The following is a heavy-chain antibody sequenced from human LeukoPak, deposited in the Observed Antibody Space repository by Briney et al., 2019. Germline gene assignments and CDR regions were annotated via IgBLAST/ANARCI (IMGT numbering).Heavy chain of an antibody. Sequence: GGSLRLSCAASGFTFGSYSMNWVRQAPGKGLEWVSYISSSSSTIYYADSVKGRFTISRDNAKNLLYLQMDSLRAEDTAVYYCARDPTQYLRYGYFDYWGRGTLVTVSS. D-gene: IGHD4-11*01. CDR1: GFTFGSYS. V-gene: IGHV3-48*04. J-gene: IGHJ4*02. CDR2: ISSSSSTI. CDR3: ARDPTQYLRYGYFDY.